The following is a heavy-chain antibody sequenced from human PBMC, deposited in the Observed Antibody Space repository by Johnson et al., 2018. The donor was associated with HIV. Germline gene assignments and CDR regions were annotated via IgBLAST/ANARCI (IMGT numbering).Heavy chain of an antibody. V-gene: IGHV3-30*04. CDR3: ARDRDRGGSYAAFDI. CDR1: GFTFSSYA. J-gene: IGHJ3*02. Sequence: QVQLVESGGGVVQPGRSLRLSCAASGFTFSSYAMHWVRQAPGKGLEWVAVISYDGSNKYYADSVKGRFTISRDNSKNTLYLQMNSLRAEDTAVYYCARDRDRGGSYAAFDIWGQGTMVTVSS. D-gene: IGHD1-26*01. CDR2: ISYDGSNK.